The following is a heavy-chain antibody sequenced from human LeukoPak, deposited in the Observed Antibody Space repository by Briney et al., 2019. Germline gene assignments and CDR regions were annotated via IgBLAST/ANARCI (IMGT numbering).Heavy chain of an antibody. CDR1: GFTISNYG. CDR2: IWYDGSNK. Sequence: GGSLRLSCAASGFTISNYGMHWVRQAPGKGLEWVAVIWYDGSNKYYADSVKGRFTISRDNSKNTLYLQMNSLRAEDTAVYYCARQYSSSWSFDYWGQGTLVTVSS. V-gene: IGHV3-33*01. CDR3: ARQYSSSWSFDY. D-gene: IGHD6-13*01. J-gene: IGHJ4*02.